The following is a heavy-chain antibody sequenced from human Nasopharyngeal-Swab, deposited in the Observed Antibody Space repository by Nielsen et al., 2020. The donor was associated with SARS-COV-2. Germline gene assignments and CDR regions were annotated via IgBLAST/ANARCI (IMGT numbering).Heavy chain of an antibody. D-gene: IGHD3-9*01. Sequence: VRQAPGKGLEWVSSISSSRSYIYSADSVKGGFTISRDNAKNSLYLQMNSLRAEDTAVYYCARDGSSLRYFDWLPRGAFDYWGQGTLVTVSS. V-gene: IGHV3-21*01. CDR2: ISSSRSYI. J-gene: IGHJ4*02. CDR3: ARDGSSLRYFDWLPRGAFDY.